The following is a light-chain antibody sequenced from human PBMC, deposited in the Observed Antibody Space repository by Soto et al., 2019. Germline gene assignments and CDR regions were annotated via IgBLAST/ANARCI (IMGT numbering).Light chain of an antibody. CDR3: EQYGSSQYT. CDR2: GAS. CDR1: QSVNNNY. Sequence: IVLTQSPGTLSLSPGERATLSCRASQSVNNNYLAWYQQKPGQAPRLLIYGASSRATGIPDRFSGSGSGTDFTLTISRLEPVDFAVYYCEQYGSSQYTFGQGTKLEIK. V-gene: IGKV3-20*01. J-gene: IGKJ2*01.